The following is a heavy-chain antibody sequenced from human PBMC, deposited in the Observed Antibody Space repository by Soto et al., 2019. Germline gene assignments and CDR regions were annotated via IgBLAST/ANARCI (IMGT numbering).Heavy chain of an antibody. D-gene: IGHD6-13*01. J-gene: IGHJ6*02. V-gene: IGHV3-15*07. CDR2: IKSKTDGGTT. Sequence: PGGSLRISLEASGFTFSNAWMNGVRPAPLKGLECVGRIKSKTDGGTTDYAAPVKGRFTISRDDSKNTLYLQMNSLKTEDTAVYYCTTVGIAAAGITPDYYYGMDVWGQGTTVTVSS. CDR1: GFTFSNAW. CDR3: TTVGIAAAGITPDYYYGMDV.